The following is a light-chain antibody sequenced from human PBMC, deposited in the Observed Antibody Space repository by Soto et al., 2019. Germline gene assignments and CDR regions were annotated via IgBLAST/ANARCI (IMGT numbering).Light chain of an antibody. V-gene: IGKV1-5*03. CDR2: KAS. J-gene: IGKJ1*01. Sequence: DIQMTQSPSTLSASVGDRVTITCRASQSISSWLAWYQQKPGKAPKLLIYKASSLESGVPSRFSGSGSGADFTLTISSLQPEDFATYYCQQSYSTLWTFGQGNKVDI. CDR3: QQSYSTLWT. CDR1: QSISSW.